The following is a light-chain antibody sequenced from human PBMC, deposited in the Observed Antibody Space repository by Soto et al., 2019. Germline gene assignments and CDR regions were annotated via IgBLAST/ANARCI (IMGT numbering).Light chain of an antibody. V-gene: IGKV3-11*01. CDR2: DAS. CDR1: QSVSSY. J-gene: IGKJ5*01. CDR3: QQRSNWPSIT. Sequence: EIVLTQSPATLSLSPGERATLSCRASQSVSSYLAWYQQKPGQAPRLLIYDASNRATGIPARFSGSGSGTDFTLTISSLEPEXFAVYYCQQRSNWPSITFGQGTRLEIK.